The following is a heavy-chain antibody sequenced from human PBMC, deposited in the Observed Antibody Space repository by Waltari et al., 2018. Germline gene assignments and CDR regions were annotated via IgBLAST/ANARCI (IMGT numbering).Heavy chain of an antibody. V-gene: IGHV4-34*01. Sequence: QVQLQQWGAGLLKPSETLSLTCAVYGGSFSGYYWSWIRQPPGKGLEWIGKINHSGSTNYNPSLKSRVTISVDTSKNQFSLKLSSVTAADTAVYYCARGIKEYNWNYVVYYYYMDVWGKGTTVTVSS. CDR1: GGSFSGYY. CDR3: ARGIKEYNWNYVVYYYYMDV. CDR2: INHSGST. D-gene: IGHD1-7*01. J-gene: IGHJ6*03.